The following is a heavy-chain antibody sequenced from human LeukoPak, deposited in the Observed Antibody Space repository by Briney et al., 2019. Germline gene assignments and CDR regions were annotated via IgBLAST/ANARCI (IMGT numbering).Heavy chain of an antibody. CDR3: ARGGSRWYDAFDI. CDR2: IKQDGSEK. Sequence: PGGSLRLSCAASGFTFSSYWMNWVRQAPAKGREWVANIKQDGSEKYYVDSVKGRFTISRDNAKNSLYLQMNSLRAEDTAVYYCARGGSRWYDAFDIWGQGTMVTVSS. CDR1: GFTFSSYW. J-gene: IGHJ3*02. V-gene: IGHV3-7*01. D-gene: IGHD2-15*01.